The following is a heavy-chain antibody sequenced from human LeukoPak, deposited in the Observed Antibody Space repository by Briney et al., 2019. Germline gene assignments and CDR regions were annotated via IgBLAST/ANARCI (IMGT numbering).Heavy chain of an antibody. CDR2: INQGGSVQ. D-gene: IGHD5-12*01. CDR1: GFTFRSYW. V-gene: IGHV3-7*01. CDR3: ARVEYSGWNLEY. J-gene: IGHJ4*02. Sequence: PGGFLRLSCAASGFTFRSYWMSWVRQAPGKGLEWVVNINQGGSVQYYMDSVKGRFTISRDDAKNSLYVQMNSLRDEDTAVYYCARVEYSGWNLEYWGQGTLVTVSS.